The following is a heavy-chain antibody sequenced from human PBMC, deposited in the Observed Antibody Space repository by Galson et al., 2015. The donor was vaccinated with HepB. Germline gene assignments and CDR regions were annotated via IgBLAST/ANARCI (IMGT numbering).Heavy chain of an antibody. V-gene: IGHV3-30-3*01. D-gene: IGHD3-16*01. CDR2: ISYDGNTK. CDR3: ARDGGLRAGAGGTFYYGMDV. CDR1: GFTFGTHA. Sequence: SLRLSCAASGFTFGTHAMHWVRQAPGKGLEWVTTISYDGNTKYYRDSVEGRFTISRDYSKNTLDLQMNSLRLEDTAVYYCARDGGLRAGAGGTFYYGMDVWGQGTTVTVSS. J-gene: IGHJ6*02.